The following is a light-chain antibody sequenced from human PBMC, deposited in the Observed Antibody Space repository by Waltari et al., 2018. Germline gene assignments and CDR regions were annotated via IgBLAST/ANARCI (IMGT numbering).Light chain of an antibody. CDR1: QSVLKSYDNKNY. CDR3: QHYHAPPYA. V-gene: IGKV4-1*01. CDR2: WAS. J-gene: IGKJ2*01. Sequence: DIVMPQSPDSLALSLGALATITCKFSQSVLKSYDNKNYLAWYQQKPGQPPRLLIYWASTRASGVPDRFRGSGSGTDFTLTIGSLQPEDVAVYYCQHYHAPPYAFGQGTKLEIK.